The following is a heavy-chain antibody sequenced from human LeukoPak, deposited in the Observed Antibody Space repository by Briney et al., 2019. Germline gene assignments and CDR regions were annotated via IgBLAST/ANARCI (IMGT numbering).Heavy chain of an antibody. CDR1: GGSISSGGYS. V-gene: IGHV4-30-2*01. D-gene: IGHD3-3*01. J-gene: IGHJ4*02. CDR2: IYHSGST. Sequence: SETLSLTCAVSGGSISSGGYSWSWIRQPPGKGLEWIGYIYHSGSTYYNPSLKSRVTISVDRSKNQFSLKLSSVTAADTAVYYCARAVTNYDFWSGYYMAPYYFDYWGQGTLVTVST. CDR3: ARAVTNYDFWSGYYMAPYYFDY.